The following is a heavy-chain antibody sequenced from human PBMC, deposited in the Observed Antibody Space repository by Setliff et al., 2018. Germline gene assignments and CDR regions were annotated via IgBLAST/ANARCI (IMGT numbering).Heavy chain of an antibody. CDR1: GGAVSGDY. V-gene: IGHV4-34*01. CDR3: AGGIGGYCSSMSCSNESWP. CDR2: INHRGST. D-gene: IGHD2-2*01. Sequence: TLSLTCSVSGGAVSGDYWTWIRQPPGNGLEWVGEINHRGSTTYNPSLKSRVTISVDTSKDQFSLKLSSVTAADTAVYYCAGGIGGYCSSMSCSNESWPWGQGTLVTVSS. J-gene: IGHJ5*02.